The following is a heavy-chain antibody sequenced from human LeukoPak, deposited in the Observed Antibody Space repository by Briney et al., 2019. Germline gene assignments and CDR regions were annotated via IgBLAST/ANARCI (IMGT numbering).Heavy chain of an antibody. CDR2: IYYSGST. D-gene: IGHD4-17*01. CDR1: GGSISSYY. Sequence: SETLSLTCTVSGGSISSYYWSWIRQPPGKGLEWIGYIYYSGSTNYNPSLRSRVTISVDTSKNQFSLKLSSVTAADTAVYYCARVPQETTVTTYYYYGMDVWGQGTTVTVSS. J-gene: IGHJ6*02. V-gene: IGHV4-59*01. CDR3: ARVPQETTVTTYYYYGMDV.